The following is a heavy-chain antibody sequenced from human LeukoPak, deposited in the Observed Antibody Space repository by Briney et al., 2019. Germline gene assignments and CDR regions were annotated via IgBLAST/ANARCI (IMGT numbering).Heavy chain of an antibody. J-gene: IGHJ4*02. Sequence: SETLSHTCTVSGGSISSYYWSWIRQPPGKGLEWIGYIYYSGSTNYNPSLKSRVTISVDTSKNQFSLKLSSVTAADTAVYYCARTGGGGSGHFDYWGQGTLVTVSS. CDR2: IYYSGST. D-gene: IGHD3-10*01. CDR3: ARTGGGGSGHFDY. CDR1: GGSISSYY. V-gene: IGHV4-59*01.